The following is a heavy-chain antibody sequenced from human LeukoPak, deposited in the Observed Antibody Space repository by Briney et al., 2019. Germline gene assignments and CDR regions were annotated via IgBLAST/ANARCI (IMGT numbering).Heavy chain of an antibody. D-gene: IGHD1-26*01. Sequence: GGSLRLPCAASGFTFSSYAMSWVRQAPGKGLEWVSAISGSGGSTYYADSVKGRFTISRDNSKNTLYLQMNSLRAEDTAVYYCAKVYSGAIIFDYWGQGTLVTVSS. CDR1: GFTFSSYA. V-gene: IGHV3-23*01. CDR2: ISGSGGST. CDR3: AKVYSGAIIFDY. J-gene: IGHJ4*02.